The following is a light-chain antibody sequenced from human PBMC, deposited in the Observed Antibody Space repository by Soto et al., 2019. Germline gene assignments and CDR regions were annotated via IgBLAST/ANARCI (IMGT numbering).Light chain of an antibody. J-gene: IGKJ1*01. CDR2: DAS. Sequence: DIQMTQSPSTLSASVGDRVTITCRASQSISSWLAWYQQKPGKAPKLLIYDASSLESGVPSRFSGSGSGTEFTLTISSLQPDDFATYYCHQYNSYSAFGQGTKVDSK. CDR3: HQYNSYSA. CDR1: QSISSW. V-gene: IGKV1-5*01.